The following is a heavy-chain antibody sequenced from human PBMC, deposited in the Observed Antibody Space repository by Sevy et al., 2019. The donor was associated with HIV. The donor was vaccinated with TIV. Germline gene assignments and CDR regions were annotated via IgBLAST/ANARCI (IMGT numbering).Heavy chain of an antibody. J-gene: IGHJ1*01. D-gene: IGHD2-21*02. CDR2: ISGSGGST. CDR3: AKEAIVVVTAIQYFPH. V-gene: IGHV3-23*01. Sequence: GGSLRLSCAASGFTFSSYAMSWVRQAPGKGLEWVSAISGSGGSTYYADSVKGRFTISRDNSKNTLYLQMNSLRAEDTAVKYRAKEAIVVVTAIQYFPHWGQGTLVHVSS. CDR1: GFTFSSYA.